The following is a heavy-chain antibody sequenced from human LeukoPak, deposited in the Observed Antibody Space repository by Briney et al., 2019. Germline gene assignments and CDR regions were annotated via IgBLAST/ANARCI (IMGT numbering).Heavy chain of an antibody. D-gene: IGHD3-16*01. CDR3: ARQAHYDYVWGIDAFDI. V-gene: IGHV1-2*02. J-gene: IGHJ3*02. CDR1: GYTFTGYY. CDR2: INPNSGGT. Sequence: VASVKVSCKASGYTFTGYYMHWVRQAPGQGLEWMGWINPNSGGTNYAQKFQGRVTMTRDTSISTAYMELSRLRSDDTAVYYCARQAHYDYVWGIDAFDIWGQGTMVTVSS.